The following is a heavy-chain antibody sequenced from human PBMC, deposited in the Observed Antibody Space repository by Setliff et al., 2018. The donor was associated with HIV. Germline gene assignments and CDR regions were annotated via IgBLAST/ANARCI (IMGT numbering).Heavy chain of an antibody. CDR1: GFTFTAHG. D-gene: IGHD6-25*01. CDR3: AKDGDYRSGDYDAFDI. CDR2: INYDENSE. Sequence: GGSLRLSCASSGFTFTAHGMHWVRQAPDKGLEWVAFINYDENSEYYADSVKGRVTISRDNFRNTVDLQMNNLRPEDTAVYDCAKDGDYRSGDYDAFDIWGQGTMVTVSS. J-gene: IGHJ3*02. V-gene: IGHV3-30*02.